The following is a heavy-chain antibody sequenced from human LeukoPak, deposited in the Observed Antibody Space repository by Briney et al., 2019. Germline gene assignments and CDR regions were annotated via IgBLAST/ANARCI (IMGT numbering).Heavy chain of an antibody. CDR1: GFTFNSYA. D-gene: IGHD2-2*01. CDR3: AKCMEPAARGSFDY. J-gene: IGHJ4*02. V-gene: IGHV3-23*01. Sequence: PGGSLRLSCAASGFTFNSYAMSWVRQAPGKALEWVSAIGGSGYTTYYADSVKGRFTISRDNSKNTLYLQVNSLRAEDTAVYYCAKCMEPAARGSFDYWGQGTLVTVSS. CDR2: IGGSGYTT.